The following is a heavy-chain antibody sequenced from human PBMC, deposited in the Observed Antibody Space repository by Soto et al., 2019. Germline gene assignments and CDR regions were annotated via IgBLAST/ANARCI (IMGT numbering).Heavy chain of an antibody. Sequence: GGSLRLSCAASGFTVSSNYLSWVRQAPGKGLEWVSVIYSAGSTYYADSVKGRFTISRDNSKNTLYLQMNSLRAEDTAVYYCANIAYSYGTNYYYYGMDVWGQGITVTVSS. D-gene: IGHD5-18*01. CDR1: GFTVSSNY. CDR3: ANIAYSYGTNYYYYGMDV. J-gene: IGHJ6*02. V-gene: IGHV3-53*01. CDR2: IYSAGST.